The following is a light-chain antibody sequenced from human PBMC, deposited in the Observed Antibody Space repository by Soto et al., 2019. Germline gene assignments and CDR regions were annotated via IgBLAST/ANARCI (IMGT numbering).Light chain of an antibody. CDR3: QQYDTPLYT. Sequence: DVQMTQSPSTLSASVGDRVTITCRASQSIDSWLAWYQQKPGKAPKLLIYKASSLESGVPSRFSGSGSGTEFTLSISSLQPEDLVTYYCQQYDTPLYTVGQGTKLEIK. CDR1: QSIDSW. J-gene: IGKJ2*01. V-gene: IGKV1-5*03. CDR2: KAS.